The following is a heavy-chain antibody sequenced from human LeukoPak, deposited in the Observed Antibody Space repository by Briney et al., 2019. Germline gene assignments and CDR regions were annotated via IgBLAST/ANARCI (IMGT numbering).Heavy chain of an antibody. D-gene: IGHD3-3*01. Sequence: GGSLRLSCAASGFTFSSYWMHRVRQAPGKGLVWVSRINSDGSSTSYADSVKGRFTISRDNAKNTLYLQMNSLRAEDTAVYYCAREGRELYDFWSGYHYYFDYWGQGTLVTVSS. V-gene: IGHV3-74*01. J-gene: IGHJ4*02. CDR2: INSDGSST. CDR3: AREGRELYDFWSGYHYYFDY. CDR1: GFTFSSYW.